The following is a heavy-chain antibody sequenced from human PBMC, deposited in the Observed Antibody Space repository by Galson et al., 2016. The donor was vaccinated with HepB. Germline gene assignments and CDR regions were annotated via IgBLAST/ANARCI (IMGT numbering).Heavy chain of an antibody. CDR3: ARSVWRWRGMDV. J-gene: IGHJ6*02. V-gene: IGHV3-30*04. Sequence: SLRLSCAASGFTFSYYAIHWVRQAPGKGLEWVAVISYDGSNKYYADSAKGRFTISRDNSKNMLYLQMNSLRAEDTAVYYCARSVWRWRGMDVWGQGTTVTVSS. CDR1: GFTFSYYA. D-gene: IGHD2-21*01. CDR2: ISYDGSNK.